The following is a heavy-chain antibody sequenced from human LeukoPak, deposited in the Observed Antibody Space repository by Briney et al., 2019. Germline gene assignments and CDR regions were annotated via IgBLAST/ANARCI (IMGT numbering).Heavy chain of an antibody. J-gene: IGHJ3*02. CDR2: IYYSGST. D-gene: IGHD3-22*01. V-gene: IGHV4-39*01. CDR3: ARRRVIGGYDPFDAFDI. Sequence: SETXSLTCTVSGGSISSSSYYWGWIRQPPGKGLEWIGSIYYSGSTYYNPSLKSRVTISVDTSKNQFSLKLSSVTAADTAVYYCARRRVIGGYDPFDAFDIWGQGTMVTVSS. CDR1: GGSISSSSYY.